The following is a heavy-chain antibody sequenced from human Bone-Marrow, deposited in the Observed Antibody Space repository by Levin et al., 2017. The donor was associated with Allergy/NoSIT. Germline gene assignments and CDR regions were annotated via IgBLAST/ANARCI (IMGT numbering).Heavy chain of an antibody. D-gene: IGHD3-16*01. CDR2: ISGNGGST. CDR1: GFTFSTYA. V-gene: IGHV3-23*01. CDR3: AKGDYTYTYPIEYFDS. J-gene: IGHJ4*02. Sequence: GESLKISCAASGFTFSTYAMGWVCQAPGKGLQWVSVISGNGGSTYYADSVKGRFTISRDNSKNTLYLQINSLRAEDTAIYYCAKGDYTYTYPIEYFDSWGQGTLVTVSS.